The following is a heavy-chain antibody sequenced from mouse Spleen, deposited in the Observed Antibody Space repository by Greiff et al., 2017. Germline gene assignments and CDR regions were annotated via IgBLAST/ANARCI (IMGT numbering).Heavy chain of an antibody. Sequence: EVKLMESGGGLVQPGGSRKLSCAASGFTFSSFGMHWVRQAPEKGLGWVAYISSGSSTIYYADTVKGRFTISRDNPKNTLFLQMTSLRSEDTAMYYCARGGTMTSWFAYWGQGTLVTVSA. V-gene: IGHV5-17*02. J-gene: IGHJ3*01. D-gene: IGHD2-4*01. CDR2: ISSGSSTI. CDR3: ARGGTMTSWFAY. CDR1: GFTFSSFG.